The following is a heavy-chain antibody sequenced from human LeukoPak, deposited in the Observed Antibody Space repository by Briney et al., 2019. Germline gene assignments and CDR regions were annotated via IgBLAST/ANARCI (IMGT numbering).Heavy chain of an antibody. V-gene: IGHV4-59*01. D-gene: IGHD3-10*01. J-gene: IGHJ4*02. CDR3: ASHYYYGSGSYYYFDY. CDR2: IYYSGNT. CDR1: GGSISSYY. Sequence: PSETLSLTCTVSGGSISSYYWSWIRQPPGKGLEGIGYIYYSGNTNYNPSLKSRLTISVDTSKNQFSLKLSSVTAADTAVYYCASHYYYGSGSYYYFDYWGQGTLVTVSS.